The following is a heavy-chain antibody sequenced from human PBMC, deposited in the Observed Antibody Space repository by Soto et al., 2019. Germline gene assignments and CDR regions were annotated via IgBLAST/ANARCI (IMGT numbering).Heavy chain of an antibody. CDR1: GSTFRSYS. CDR2: IIPIFGTA. J-gene: IGHJ6*02. V-gene: IGHV1-69*13. CDR3: ARFVVVTAIPNYYYYGMDV. D-gene: IGHD2-21*02. Sequence: SVNVSCPSSGSTFRSYSISCVRQAPRQGLDWMGGIIPIFGTANYAQKFQGRVTITADESTSTAYMELSSLRSEDTAVYYCARFVVVTAIPNYYYYGMDVWGQGITVT.